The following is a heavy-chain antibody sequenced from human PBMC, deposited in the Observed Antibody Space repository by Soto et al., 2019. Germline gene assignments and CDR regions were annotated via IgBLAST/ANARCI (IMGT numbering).Heavy chain of an antibody. D-gene: IGHD5-12*01. V-gene: IGHV4-59*01. CDR1: GGSISSDY. Sequence: QVQLQESGPGLVKPSETLSLTCTVSGGSISSDYWSWIRQPPGKRLEWIGYIYYSGYTNYNPSLXRXVXIXXATSKNHFSLELRSVTAADTAVYYCARDSVGSGYDWGQGTLVTVSS. CDR3: ARDSVGSGYD. CDR2: IYYSGYT. J-gene: IGHJ4*02.